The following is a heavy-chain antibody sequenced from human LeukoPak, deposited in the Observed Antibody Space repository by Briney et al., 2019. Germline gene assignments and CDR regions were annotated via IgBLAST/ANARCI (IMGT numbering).Heavy chain of an antibody. CDR2: IKHDSGDT. J-gene: IGHJ6*03. D-gene: IGHD1-26*01. V-gene: IGHV1-2*02. CDR3: ARVPTGSYPRYYMDV. Sequence: SVKVSCMASGYTLTGYYMHWVRQAPGQGLEYVGWIKHDSGDTKQSQKFRGRVTVTWDTSIGAAYLELSGLRSDDAAVYFCARVPTGSYPRYYMDVWGKGTTVTISS. CDR1: GYTLTGYY.